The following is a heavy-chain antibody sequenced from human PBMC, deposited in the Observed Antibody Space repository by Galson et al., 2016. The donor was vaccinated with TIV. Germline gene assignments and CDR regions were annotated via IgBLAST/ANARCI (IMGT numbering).Heavy chain of an antibody. J-gene: IGHJ3*01. V-gene: IGHV1-3*04. Sequence: SVKVSCKASGYSFTNYNIHWVRQAPGQGLVWMGWINTGNGNTKYSQKLKGRVTLSGDTSATTAYMELNSLTSEDMAAYYCARGIVGASKAFDVWGQGTMVTVSS. CDR3: ARGIVGASKAFDV. CDR2: INTGNGNT. CDR1: GYSFTNYN. D-gene: IGHD1-26*01.